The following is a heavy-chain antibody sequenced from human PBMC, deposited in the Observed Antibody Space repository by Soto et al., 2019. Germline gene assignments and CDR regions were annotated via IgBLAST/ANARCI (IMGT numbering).Heavy chain of an antibody. D-gene: IGHD3-22*01. CDR2: VYHTGST. CDR3: ATRVPNSRAYVGVFDY. CDR1: CNSFTNYF. J-gene: IGHJ4*02. Sequence: PSETLSLTCTVSCNSFTNYFWSWLRQPPGKGLEWIGYVYHTGSTGYNPSLESRVVISIDTSKNQFSLKLNSVTAADTAVYYCATRVPNSRAYVGVFDYWGQGTLVTVSS. V-gene: IGHV4-59*08.